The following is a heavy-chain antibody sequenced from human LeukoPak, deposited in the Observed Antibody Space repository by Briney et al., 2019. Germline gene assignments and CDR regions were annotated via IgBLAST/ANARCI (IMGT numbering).Heavy chain of an antibody. D-gene: IGHD1-26*01. V-gene: IGHV3-15*01. CDR1: GFTFDKAW. CDR2: IKSKIHGGTI. CDR3: TTDGVGIEGATFDY. J-gene: IGHJ4*02. Sequence: GGSLRLSCAASGFTFDKAWMTWVRQAPGKGLEWVGRIKSKIHGGTIDYAAPVKGRFTISRDDSKNTLYLQMDSLKIEDTAVYYCTTDGVGIEGATFDYWGQGTLVTVSS.